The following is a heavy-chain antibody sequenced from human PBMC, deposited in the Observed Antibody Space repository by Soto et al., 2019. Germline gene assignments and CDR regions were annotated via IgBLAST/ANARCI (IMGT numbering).Heavy chain of an antibody. D-gene: IGHD3-16*01. Sequence: ASVKVSCKVSGYRFPSYGINWVRQAPGQGLEWVGWVNPDNHNTNYAQNFQHRVSLTTDTSTNTAFLELRGLRSDDTAVYYCARVRFGDPFDYWDQGTLVTVSS. CDR1: GYRFPSYG. CDR2: VNPDNHNT. J-gene: IGHJ4*02. CDR3: ARVRFGDPFDY. V-gene: IGHV1-18*01.